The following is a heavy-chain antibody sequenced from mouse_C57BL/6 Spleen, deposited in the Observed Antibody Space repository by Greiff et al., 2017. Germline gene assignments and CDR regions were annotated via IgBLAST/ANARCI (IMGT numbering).Heavy chain of an antibody. Sequence: VQLQQSGPELVKPGASVKMSCKASGYTFTDYNMHWVKQSHGKSLEWIGYINPNNGGTSYNQKFKGKATLTVNKSSSTAYMELRSLTSEDSAVYYCARSTARGGGFAYWGQGTLVTVSA. D-gene: IGHD3-1*01. CDR3: ARSTARGGGFAY. CDR2: INPNNGGT. V-gene: IGHV1-22*01. J-gene: IGHJ3*01. CDR1: GYTFTDYN.